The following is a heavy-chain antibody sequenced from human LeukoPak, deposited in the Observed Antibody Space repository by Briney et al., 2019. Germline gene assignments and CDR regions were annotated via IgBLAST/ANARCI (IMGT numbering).Heavy chain of an antibody. J-gene: IGHJ4*02. Sequence: SETLSLTCTVSGGSISSSGSFWDWIRQPPGKGLEWIGTDHYGGSTYYNPSLKSRVIIAVDTSKNQFSLRLTSVTAADTAVFYCARHASSSDSTASYYSFDYWGQGTLVTVSS. V-gene: IGHV4-39*01. CDR1: GGSISSSGSF. CDR3: ARHASSSDSTASYYSFDY. CDR2: DHYGGST. D-gene: IGHD3-22*01.